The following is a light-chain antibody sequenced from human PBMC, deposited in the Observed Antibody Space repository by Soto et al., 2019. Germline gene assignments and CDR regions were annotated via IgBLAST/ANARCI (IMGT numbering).Light chain of an antibody. J-gene: IGKJ5*01. Sequence: EIVLTQSPGTLSLSPGERATLSCRASQSVSNNYLAWYQQKPGQAPRLLIYGASNRATGIPDRFSGSGSGTDFTLTISSLEPEDFAVYYCQQRSNWPPITFGQG. CDR1: QSVSNNY. CDR3: QQRSNWPPIT. CDR2: GAS. V-gene: IGKV3D-20*02.